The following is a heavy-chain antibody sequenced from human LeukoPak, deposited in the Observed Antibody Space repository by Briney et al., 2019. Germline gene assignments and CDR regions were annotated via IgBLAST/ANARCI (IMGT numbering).Heavy chain of an antibody. V-gene: IGHV3-11*04. CDR3: ASEPRLLDH. J-gene: IGHJ4*02. CDR2: ISTGGTTT. Sequence: PGGSLRLSCAASGFTFSDNYMSWIRQAPGKGLEWVSYISTGGTTTKYEASVEGRFIITSDNAKIFLYLQMNSLRAEDTAVYFCASEPRLLDHWGQGTLVTVSS. D-gene: IGHD6-25*01. CDR1: GFTFSDNY.